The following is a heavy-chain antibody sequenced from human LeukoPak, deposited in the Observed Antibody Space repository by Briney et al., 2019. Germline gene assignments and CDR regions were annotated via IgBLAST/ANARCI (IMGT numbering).Heavy chain of an antibody. CDR2: IYYSGST. Sequence: PSETLSLTCTVSGGSISSSSHYWGWIRQPPGKGLKWIGSIYYSGSTYYNPSLKSRVTISVDTSKNQFSLKLSSVTAADTAVYYCARGPTVTDKYNWFDPWGQGTLVTVSS. V-gene: IGHV4-39*01. D-gene: IGHD4-17*01. J-gene: IGHJ5*02. CDR3: ARGPTVTDKYNWFDP. CDR1: GGSISSSSHY.